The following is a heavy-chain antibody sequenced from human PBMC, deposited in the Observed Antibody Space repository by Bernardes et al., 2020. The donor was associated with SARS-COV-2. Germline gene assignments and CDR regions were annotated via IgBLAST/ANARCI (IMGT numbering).Heavy chain of an antibody. Sequence: ASVKVSCKVSGYSLSFFSIHWVRQTPGKGLEWIGGFNPADGETMFAQKFQGRATMSEDTSTDTAYMELTSLKSEDTATYFCAIVVRGGAFDAWGQGTKVTVTS. CDR2: FNPADGET. J-gene: IGHJ3*01. CDR3: AIVVRGGAFDA. D-gene: IGHD2-21*01. V-gene: IGHV1-24*01. CDR1: GYSLSFFS.